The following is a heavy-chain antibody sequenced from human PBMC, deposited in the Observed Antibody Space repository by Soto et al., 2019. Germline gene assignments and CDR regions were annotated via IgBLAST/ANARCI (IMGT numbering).Heavy chain of an antibody. CDR1: GFTVSSNY. D-gene: IGHD3-10*01. CDR2: IYSGGST. CDR3: ARETYYYGSGSYYKSRNYYYGMDV. J-gene: IGHJ6*02. V-gene: IGHV3-53*01. Sequence: GGSLRLSCAASGFTVSSNYMGWVRQAPGKGLEWVSVIYSGGSTYYADSVKGRFTISRDNSKNTLYLQINSLRAEDTAVYYCARETYYYGSGSYYKSRNYYYGMDVWGQGTTVTVSS.